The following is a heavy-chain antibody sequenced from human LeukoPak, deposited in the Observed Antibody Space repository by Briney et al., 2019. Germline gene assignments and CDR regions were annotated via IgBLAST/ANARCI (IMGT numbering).Heavy chain of an antibody. D-gene: IGHD2-2*01. J-gene: IGHJ4*02. CDR3: ASRGEDIVVVPAAPQSSGVDY. CDR2: IWYDGSNK. V-gene: IGHV3-33*07. Sequence: GGSLRLSCAASGFTFSRYGMYWVRQAPGKGLEWVAVIWYDGSNKYYADSVKGRFTISRDNSKNTLYLQMNSLRAEDTAVYYCASRGEDIVVVPAAPQSSGVDYWGQGTLVTVSS. CDR1: GFTFSRYG.